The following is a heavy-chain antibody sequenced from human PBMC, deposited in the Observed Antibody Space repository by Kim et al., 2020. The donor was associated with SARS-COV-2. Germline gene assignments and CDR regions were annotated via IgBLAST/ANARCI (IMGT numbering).Heavy chain of an antibody. J-gene: IGHJ6*02. CDR2: IYYSGST. CDR1: GGSISSSSYY. V-gene: IGHV4-39*01. D-gene: IGHD6-19*01. Sequence: SETLSLTCTVSGGSISSSSYYWGWIRQPPGKGLEWIGSIYYSGSTYYNPSLKSRVTISVDTSKNQFSLKLSSVTAADTAVYYCARQTSNSSGWYGRYYYYYYGMDVWGQGTTVTVSS. CDR3: ARQTSNSSGWYGRYYYYYYGMDV.